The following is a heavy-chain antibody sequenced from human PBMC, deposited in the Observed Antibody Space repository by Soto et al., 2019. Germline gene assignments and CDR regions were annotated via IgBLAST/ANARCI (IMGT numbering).Heavy chain of an antibody. J-gene: IGHJ3*02. Sequence: GASVKVSCKASGYTFTSYGISWVRQAPGQGLEWVAVIWYDGSNKYYADSVKGRFTISRDNSKNTLYLQMNSLRAEDTAVYYCARVAYYYDSSGYGAFDIWGQGTMVTVSS. V-gene: IGHV3-33*01. CDR1: GYTFTSYG. D-gene: IGHD3-22*01. CDR2: IWYDGSNK. CDR3: ARVAYYYDSSGYGAFDI.